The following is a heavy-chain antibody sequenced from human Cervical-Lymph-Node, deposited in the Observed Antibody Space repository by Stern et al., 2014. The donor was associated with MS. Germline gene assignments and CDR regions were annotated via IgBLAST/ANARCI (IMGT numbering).Heavy chain of an antibody. CDR1: GFTFNNAW. V-gene: IGHV3-15*01. D-gene: IGHD3-22*01. J-gene: IGHJ4*02. Sequence: EVQLLESGGGLVEPGGSLRLSCAASGFTFNNAWMNWVRLAPGKGLEGVGHIKNKVHGEKADYAAPVKGRFVISRDDSNNVLYLQMNSLKREDTAVYYCSTLANYYDTDSFDYWGQGTLVTVSS. CDR3: STLANYYDTDSFDY. CDR2: IKNKVHGEKA.